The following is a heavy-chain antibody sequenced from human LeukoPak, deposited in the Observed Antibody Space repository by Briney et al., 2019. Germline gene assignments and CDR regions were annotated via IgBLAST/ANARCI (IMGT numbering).Heavy chain of an antibody. CDR3: ASPAVAGSGYYYYYMGV. CDR2: IYHSGSA. CDR1: GYSISSGYY. D-gene: IGHD6-19*01. V-gene: IGHV4-38-2*02. J-gene: IGHJ6*03. Sequence: SETLSLTCTVSGYSISSGYYWGWIRQPPGKGLEWVGSIYHSGSAYYNPSLKSRVAISVDTSKNQFSLQLSSVTAAGTAVYYCASPAVAGSGYYYYYMGVWGKGTTVTVSS.